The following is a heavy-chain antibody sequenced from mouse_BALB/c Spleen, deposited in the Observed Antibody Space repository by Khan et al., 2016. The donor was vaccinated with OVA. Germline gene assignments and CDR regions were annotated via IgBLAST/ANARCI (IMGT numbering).Heavy chain of an antibody. V-gene: IGHV1-63*02. D-gene: IGHD3-1*01. Sequence: QVQLKESGAELVRPGTSVKISCQASGYAFTNYWLGWVKQRPGPGLEWIGDIYPGSGNTYYNQKFKGKATLTAARSSSTAYMQLSSLTSEDSAVNFCARQIGLPAYGGQGTLVTVSS. CDR2: IYPGSGNT. J-gene: IGHJ3*01. CDR1: GYAFTNYW. CDR3: ARQIGLPAY.